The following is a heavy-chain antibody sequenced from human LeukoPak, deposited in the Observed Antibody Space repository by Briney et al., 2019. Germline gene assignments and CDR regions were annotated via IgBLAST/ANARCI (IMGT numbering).Heavy chain of an antibody. J-gene: IGHJ4*02. D-gene: IGHD4-23*01. CDR2: IYSGGST. V-gene: IGHV3-53*01. Sequence: GGSLRPSCAASGFTVGSNYMSWVRQAPGKGLEWVSLIYSGGSTYYADSVKGRFTISRDNSKNTLYLQMNSLRTADTAVYYCASDGGYSGSWDYWGQGTLVTVSS. CDR1: GFTVGSNY. CDR3: ASDGGYSGSWDY.